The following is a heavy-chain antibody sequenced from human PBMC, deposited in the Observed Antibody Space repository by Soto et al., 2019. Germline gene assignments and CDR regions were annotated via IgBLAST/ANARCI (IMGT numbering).Heavy chain of an antibody. CDR3: AKMSSENYYDPVFS. D-gene: IGHD3-22*01. CDR1: GFTFSDYS. V-gene: IGHV3-11*01. Sequence: QVQLVESGGGLVQTSGSLRIACVASGFTFSDYSWSWFRQAQGRGLGWVSYISSSGNTIYYADSVKGRFTISRDNAKNSVYLQMNSLRAEDTALYFCAKMSSENYYDPVFSWGQGTLVTVSS. CDR2: ISSSGNTI. J-gene: IGHJ4*02.